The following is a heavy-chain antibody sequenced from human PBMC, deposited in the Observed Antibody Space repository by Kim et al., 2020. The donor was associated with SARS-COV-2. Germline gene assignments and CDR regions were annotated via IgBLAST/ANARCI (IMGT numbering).Heavy chain of an antibody. CDR1: GGSISSGGYY. V-gene: IGHV4-31*03. J-gene: IGHJ4*01. CDR2: IYXSGST. CDR3: XRAHXXGLXXXLGXXDY. D-gene: IGHD1-26*01. Sequence: SETLSLTCTVSGGSISSGGYYWSWIRQHPGXXXEWXXXIYXSGSTYYNPSLKSRXXISAXXSKNXXSLXXSSVXXADPAGYYXXRAHXXGLXXXLGXXDYWXXXTLXXVSS.